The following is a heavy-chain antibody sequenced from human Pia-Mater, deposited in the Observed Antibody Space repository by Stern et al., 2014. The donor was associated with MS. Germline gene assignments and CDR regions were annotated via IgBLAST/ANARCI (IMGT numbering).Heavy chain of an antibody. CDR1: GFTLGSCA. CDR3: AKDRQYLTYFFDH. D-gene: IGHD2/OR15-2a*01. Sequence: QVQLVQSRGGVVQPGSPLRLSCVASGFTLGSCAMHWVRQAPGKGLEWVAGVSYDGSNKYYADSVKGRFTISRDNSQNTLYMQMSSLRPEDTAVYFCAKDRQYLTYFFDHWGQGSLVTVSS. CDR2: VSYDGSNK. J-gene: IGHJ5*02. V-gene: IGHV3-30*18.